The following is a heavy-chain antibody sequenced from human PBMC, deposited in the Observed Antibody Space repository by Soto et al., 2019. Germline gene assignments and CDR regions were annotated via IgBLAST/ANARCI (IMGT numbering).Heavy chain of an antibody. J-gene: IGHJ5*02. CDR3: ARYSYGSGPQDA. Sequence: GGSQTLSCAASGFTLSSYAMGCVRPAPGKGLAWVSALSGSGGSTYYADSVKGRFTISRDNSKNTLYLQMNSLRAEDTAVYYCARYSYGSGPQDAWGQGTLVTVSS. D-gene: IGHD6-19*01. CDR1: GFTLSSYA. CDR2: LSGSGGST. V-gene: IGHV3-23*01.